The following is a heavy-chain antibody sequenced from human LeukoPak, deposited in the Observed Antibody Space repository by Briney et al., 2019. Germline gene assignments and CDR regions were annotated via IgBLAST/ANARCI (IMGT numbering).Heavy chain of an antibody. CDR1: GYTFTELS. V-gene: IGHV1-24*01. J-gene: IGHJ4*02. D-gene: IGHD3-22*01. CDR3: ATDPGGSGYN. Sequence: GASVKVSCKASGYTFTELSMHWVRQAPGKGLEWMGGFDPVNGETIYAQKFQGRVTMTEDTSTDIAYMDLSSLRSEDTAVYYCATDPGGSGYNWGQGTLVTVSP. CDR2: FDPVNGET.